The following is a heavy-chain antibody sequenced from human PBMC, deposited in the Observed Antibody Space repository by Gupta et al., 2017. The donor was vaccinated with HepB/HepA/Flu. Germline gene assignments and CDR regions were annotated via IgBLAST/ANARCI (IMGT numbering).Heavy chain of an antibody. V-gene: IGHV2-26*01. CDR1: GFSLNNTRMG. D-gene: IGHD3-9*01. CDR2: IFSNDEK. Sequence: QVTLKESGPVLVKPTETLTLTCAASGFSLNNTRMGVSWIRQPPGKALEWLAHIFSNDEKSYNTSLKSRLTISEDTSKSQVVLTLTNMDPVDTATYFCARLRFCDWFPLDNGGQGILVTVSS. CDR3: ARLRFCDWFPLDN. J-gene: IGHJ4*02.